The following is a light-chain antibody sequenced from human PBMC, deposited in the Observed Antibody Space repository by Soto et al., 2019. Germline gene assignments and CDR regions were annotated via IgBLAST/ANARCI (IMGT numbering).Light chain of an antibody. CDR3: AGWDDSLNGPV. V-gene: IGLV1-44*01. Sequence: QSVVTQSPSASATPGQRVTISCSGSTSNIGSHVVNWYQQLPGTAPKLLIYFNNERPSGVPDRFSGSKSGTSAFLAISGVQSEDEADYSCAGWDDSLNGPVFGGGTKLTVL. CDR1: TSNIGSHV. CDR2: FNN. J-gene: IGLJ3*02.